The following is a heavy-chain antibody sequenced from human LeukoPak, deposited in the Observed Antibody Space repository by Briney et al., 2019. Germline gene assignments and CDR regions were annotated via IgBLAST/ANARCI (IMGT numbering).Heavy chain of an antibody. Sequence: KPSETLSLTCTVSGGSISSSSCYWGWIRQPPGKGLEWIGSIYYSGSTYYNPSLKSRVTISVDTSKNQFSLKLSSVTAGDTAVYCCARGKATYYDFWSGYSPYYFHYWGQGTLVTVSS. CDR2: IYYSGST. V-gene: IGHV4-39*07. CDR3: ARGKATYYDFWSGYSPYYFHY. D-gene: IGHD3-3*01. J-gene: IGHJ4*02. CDR1: GGSISSSSCY.